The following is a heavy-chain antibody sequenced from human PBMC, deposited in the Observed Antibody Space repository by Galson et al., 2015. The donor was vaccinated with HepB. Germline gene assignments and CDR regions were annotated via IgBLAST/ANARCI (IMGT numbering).Heavy chain of an antibody. V-gene: IGHV3-30*04. CDR3: ARGDGSGNYYFDY. J-gene: IGHJ4*02. D-gene: IGHD3-10*01. Sequence: SLRLSCAASGFTFSSYAMHWVRQAPGKGLEWVAITSYDGSNKYYADSVKGRFTISRDNSKNTLYPQMNSLRAEDTAVYYCARGDGSGNYYFDYWGQGTLVTVSS. CDR2: TSYDGSNK. CDR1: GFTFSSYA.